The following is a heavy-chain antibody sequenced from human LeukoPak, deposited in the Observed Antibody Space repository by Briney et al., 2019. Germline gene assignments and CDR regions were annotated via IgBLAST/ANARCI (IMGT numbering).Heavy chain of an antibody. CDR2: IYSGST. V-gene: IGHV3-53*05. D-gene: IGHD3-22*01. Sequence: GGSLRLSCTVSGFTVSSNSMSWVRQAPGKGLEWVSFIYSGSTHYSDSVKGRFTISRDNAKNSLYLQMDSLRAEDTALYYCAKDIGDTSGYFDYWGQGTLVTVSS. CDR1: GFTVSSNS. J-gene: IGHJ4*02. CDR3: AKDIGDTSGYFDY.